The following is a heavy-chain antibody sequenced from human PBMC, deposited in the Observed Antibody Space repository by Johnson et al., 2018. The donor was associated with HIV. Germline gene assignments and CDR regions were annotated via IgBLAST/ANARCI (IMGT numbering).Heavy chain of an antibody. J-gene: IGHJ3*02. CDR1: GFTFSSYG. CDR2: IRYDGSNK. D-gene: IGHD5-24*01. V-gene: IGHV3-33*03. Sequence: QEQLVESGGGVVQPGRSLRLSCAASGFTFSSYGMHWVRQAPGKGLEWVAFIRYDGSNKYYVDSVKGRFTISRDNAKNSLYQQMNSLRAEDTAVYYCAKDCGRWLQSDAFDIWGQGTMVTVSS. CDR3: AKDCGRWLQSDAFDI.